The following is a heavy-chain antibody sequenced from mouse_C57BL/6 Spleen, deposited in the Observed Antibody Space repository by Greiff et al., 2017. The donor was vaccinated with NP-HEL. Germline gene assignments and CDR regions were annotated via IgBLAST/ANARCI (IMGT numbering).Heavy chain of an antibody. V-gene: IGHV1-52*01. CDR1: GYTFTSYW. Sequence: VQLQQPGAELVRPGSSVKLSCKASGYTFTSYWMHWVKQRPIQGLEWIGNIDPSDSETHYNQKFKDKATLTVDKSSSTAYMQLSSLTSEDSAVYYCATYYDYDWLAYWGQGTLVTVSA. CDR2: IDPSDSET. J-gene: IGHJ3*01. CDR3: ATYYDYDWLAY. D-gene: IGHD2-4*01.